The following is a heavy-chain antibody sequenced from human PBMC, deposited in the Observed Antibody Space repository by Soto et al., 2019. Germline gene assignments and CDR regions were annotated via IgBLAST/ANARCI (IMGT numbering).Heavy chain of an antibody. D-gene: IGHD2-2*01. CDR3: ARGRFSCSSTSCYRWFDP. V-gene: IGHV4-34*01. J-gene: IGHJ5*02. CDR1: SRYFSGYY. CDR2: INHSGST. Sequence: SETLSLTCAVYSRYFSGYYWSWIRQPPGKGLEWIGEINHSGSTNYNPSLKSRVTISVDTSKNQFSLKLSSVTAADTAVYYCARGRFSCSSTSCYRWFDPWGQGTLVTVSS.